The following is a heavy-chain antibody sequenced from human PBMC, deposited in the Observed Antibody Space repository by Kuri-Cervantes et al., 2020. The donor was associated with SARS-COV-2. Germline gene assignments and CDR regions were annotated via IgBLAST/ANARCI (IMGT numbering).Heavy chain of an antibody. Sequence: SVKVSCKASGGTFSSYAISWVRQAPGQGLEWMGRIIPIFGTANYAQKFQGRVTITADESTSTAYMGLSSLRSEDTAVYYCARFRSYCSNTSCYLANAFDIWGQGTMVTVSS. D-gene: IGHD2-2*01. V-gene: IGHV1-69*13. CDR2: IIPIFGTA. CDR1: GGTFSSYA. CDR3: ARFRSYCSNTSCYLANAFDI. J-gene: IGHJ3*02.